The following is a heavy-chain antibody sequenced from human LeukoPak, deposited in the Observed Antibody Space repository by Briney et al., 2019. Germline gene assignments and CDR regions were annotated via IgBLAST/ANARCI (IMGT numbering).Heavy chain of an antibody. Sequence: GGSLRFSCADSGLTFDVYVMPWVCQALGKCLACVSLISWDGGSTYTAGSVKSRVSISRDTRKSFLYLQIKSLRAEETALYYFAMCGEKYYYYMDVWGNRTTVTVSS. D-gene: IGHD6-25*01. J-gene: IGHJ6*03. CDR2: ISWDGGST. V-gene: IGHV3-43D*03. CDR1: GLTFDVYV. CDR3: AMCGEKYYYYMDV.